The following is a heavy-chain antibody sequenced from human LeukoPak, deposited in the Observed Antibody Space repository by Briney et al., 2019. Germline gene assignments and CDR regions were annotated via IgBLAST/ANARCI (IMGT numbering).Heavy chain of an antibody. J-gene: IGHJ4*02. CDR2: IYHSGST. CDR3: ARRRDQLLPRGYSGYEDPYYFDY. Sequence: SQTLSLTCTVSGGSISSGGYYWSWIRQPPGKGLEWIGYIYHSGSTYYNPSLKSRVTISVDRSKNQFSLKLSSVTAADTAVYYCARRRDQLLPRGYSGYEDPYYFDYWGQGTLVTVSS. D-gene: IGHD5-12*01. V-gene: IGHV4-30-2*01. CDR1: GGSISSGGYY.